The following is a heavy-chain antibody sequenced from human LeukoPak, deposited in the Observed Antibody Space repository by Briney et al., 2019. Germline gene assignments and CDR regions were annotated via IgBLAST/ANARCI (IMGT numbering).Heavy chain of an antibody. CDR3: AKDDSSIPQNFDF. CDR1: GFTVSSNY. Sequence: PGGSLRLSCAASGFTVSSNYMSWVRQAPGKGLEWVSVIYSGGSTYYADSVKGRFTISRDDSKNTLYLQMNSLRDEDTAVYYCAKDDSSIPQNFDFWGQGSLVTVSS. CDR2: IYSGGST. J-gene: IGHJ4*02. D-gene: IGHD3-22*01. V-gene: IGHV3-53*01.